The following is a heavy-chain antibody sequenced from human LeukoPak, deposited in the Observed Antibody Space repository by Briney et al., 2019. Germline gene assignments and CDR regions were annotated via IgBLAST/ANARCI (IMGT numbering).Heavy chain of an antibody. CDR2: ISSSSSYI. J-gene: IGHJ6*02. CDR3: ARCPSSLHYGMDV. V-gene: IGHV3-21*01. D-gene: IGHD6-13*01. Sequence: PGGSLRLSCAASGFTFSSYSMNWVRQAPGKGLEWVSSISSSSSYIYYADSVKGRFTISRDNAKNSLYLQMNSLRAEDTAVYYCARCPSSLHYGMDVWGQGTTVTVSS. CDR1: GFTFSSYS.